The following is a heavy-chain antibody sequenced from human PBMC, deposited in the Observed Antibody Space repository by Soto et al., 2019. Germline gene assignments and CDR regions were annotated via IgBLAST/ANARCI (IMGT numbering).Heavy chain of an antibody. J-gene: IGHJ4*02. CDR1: GFTFSNYA. CDR2: VIGSGVNV. Sequence: GGSLRLSCTASGFTFSNYAINWVRLAPGKRLEWVSSVIGSGVNVFYADSVKGRFTISRDNSKNTVYLEMNSLRAGDTAEYFCAKGSAFECKGAICYPFDHWGRGTLVTVSS. D-gene: IGHD3-10*01. CDR3: AKGSAFECKGAICYPFDH. V-gene: IGHV3-23*01.